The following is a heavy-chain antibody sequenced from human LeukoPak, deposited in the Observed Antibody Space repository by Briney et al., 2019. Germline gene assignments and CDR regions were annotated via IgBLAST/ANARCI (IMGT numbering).Heavy chain of an antibody. J-gene: IGHJ5*02. Sequence: SETLSLTCTVSGGSISNNYWSWIRQPPGKGLEWIGYIYYSGSTNYNPSLKSRVTISVDTSKNQFSLKLSSVTAADTAVYYCARDQIRALYSSSWPDWFDPWGQGTLVTVSS. D-gene: IGHD6-13*01. CDR3: ARDQIRALYSSSWPDWFDP. V-gene: IGHV4-59*12. CDR1: GGSISNNY. CDR2: IYYSGST.